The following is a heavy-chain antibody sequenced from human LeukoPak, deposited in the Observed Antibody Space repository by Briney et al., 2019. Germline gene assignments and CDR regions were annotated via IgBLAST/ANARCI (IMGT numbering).Heavy chain of an antibody. Sequence: PGGSLRLSCAASGFTFSSYGMHWVRKAPGKGLEWVAVISYDGSNKYYADSVKGRFTISRDNSKNTLYLQMNSLRAEDTAVYYCARDGAPYYDFWSGYHEFDYWGQGTLVTVSS. CDR2: ISYDGSNK. J-gene: IGHJ4*02. V-gene: IGHV3-30*03. CDR3: ARDGAPYYDFWSGYHEFDY. CDR1: GFTFSSYG. D-gene: IGHD3-3*01.